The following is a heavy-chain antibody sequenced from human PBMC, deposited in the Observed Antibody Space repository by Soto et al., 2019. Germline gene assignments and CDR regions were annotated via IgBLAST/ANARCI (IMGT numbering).Heavy chain of an antibody. CDR2: ISYDGSNK. D-gene: IGHD3-9*01. CDR1: GFTFSSYG. J-gene: IGHJ4*02. CDR3: ATHAGYDILTGYYPY. Sequence: HPGGSLRLSCAASGFTFSSYGMHWVRQAPGKGLEWVAVISYDGSNKYYADSVKGRFTISRDNSKNTLYLQMNSLRAEDTAVYYCATHAGYDILTGYYPYWGQGTLVTVSS. V-gene: IGHV3-30*03.